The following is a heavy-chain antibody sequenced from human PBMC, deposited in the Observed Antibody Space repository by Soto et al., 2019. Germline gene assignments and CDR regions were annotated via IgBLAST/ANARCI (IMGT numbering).Heavy chain of an antibody. V-gene: IGHV3-30*03. D-gene: IGHD1-26*01. J-gene: IGHJ6*02. CDR2: ISYDGST. CDR1: GFTFSSFG. CDR3: ARNSGSYYPDYYYYGMDV. Sequence: GGSLRLSSAASGFTFSSFGMHWVRQAPGKGLEWVAVISYDGSTYYADSVKGRFTISRHNSKNTLYLQMNSLRAEDTAVYYCARNSGSYYPDYYYYGMDVWGQGTTVTVSS.